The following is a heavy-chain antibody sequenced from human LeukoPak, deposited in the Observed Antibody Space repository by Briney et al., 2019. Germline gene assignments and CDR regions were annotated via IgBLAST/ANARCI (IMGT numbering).Heavy chain of an antibody. CDR1: GFTLSSNY. CDR2: IYSGGTT. CDR3: AKLKGWYGEGYFDY. Sequence: PGGSLRLSCAASGFTLSSNYMRWVRQPPGKGLEWVSVIYSGGTTFYADSVKGRFTISRDNSKNTLYLQMNSLRAGDTAVYYCAKLKGWYGEGYFDYWGQGTVVTVSS. V-gene: IGHV3-53*01. D-gene: IGHD3-10*01. J-gene: IGHJ4*02.